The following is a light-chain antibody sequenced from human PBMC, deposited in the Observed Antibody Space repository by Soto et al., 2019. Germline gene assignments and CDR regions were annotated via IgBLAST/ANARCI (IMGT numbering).Light chain of an antibody. CDR3: LQDYSYPLT. CDR2: AAS. CDR1: QAIRTA. V-gene: IGKV1-6*01. Sequence: AIQLTQSPSSLYASVGDRVTITCRASQAIRTALGWYQQKPGKVPKLLIYAASILQSGVPSRFSGSGSGTDFTLTISSLQPEDFATYYCLQDYSYPLTFGGGTKVDI. J-gene: IGKJ4*01.